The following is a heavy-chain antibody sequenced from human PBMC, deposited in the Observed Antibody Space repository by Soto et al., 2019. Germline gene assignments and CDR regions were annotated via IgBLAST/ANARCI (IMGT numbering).Heavy chain of an antibody. V-gene: IGHV4-31*03. CDR3: ARGPPIGDIVVVPAAIPRPYYYYGMDV. J-gene: IGHJ6*02. CDR1: GGSISSGGYY. CDR2: IYYSGST. D-gene: IGHD2-2*01. Sequence: QVQLQESGPGLVKPSQTLSLTCTVSGGSISSGGYYWSWIRQHPGKGLEWIGYIYYSGSTYYNPSLKSRVTISVDTSKNQCSLKLSSVTAADTAVYYCARGPPIGDIVVVPAAIPRPYYYYGMDVWGQGTTVTVSS.